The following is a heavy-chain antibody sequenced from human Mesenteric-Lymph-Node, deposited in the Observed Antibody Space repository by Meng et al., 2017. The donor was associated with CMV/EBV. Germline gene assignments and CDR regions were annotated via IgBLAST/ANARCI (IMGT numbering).Heavy chain of an antibody. CDR2: INSDGSST. J-gene: IGHJ6*02. CDR3: AKDFDRGGMDV. Sequence: GGSLRLSCAASGFTFSSYWMHWVRQAPGKGLVWVSHINSDGSSTSYADSVKGRFTISRDNSKNTLYLQMNSLRAEDTAVYYCAKDFDRGGMDVWGQGTTVTVSS. CDR1: GFTFSSYW. D-gene: IGHD3-10*01. V-gene: IGHV3-74*01.